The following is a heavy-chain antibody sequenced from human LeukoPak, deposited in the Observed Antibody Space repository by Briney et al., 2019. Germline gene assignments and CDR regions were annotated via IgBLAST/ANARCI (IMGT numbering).Heavy chain of an antibody. CDR2: ISGSGGST. V-gene: IGHV3-23*01. D-gene: IGHD3-10*01. CDR1: GFTFSSYA. J-gene: IGHJ4*02. Sequence: GGSLRLSCAASGFTFSSYAMSWVRQAPGKGLEWVSAISGSGGSTYYADSVKGRFTISRDNSKNTLYLQMNSLRAEDTAVYYCAKPRGVTMVRGVIYDYWGQGTRVTVSS. CDR3: AKPRGVTMVRGVIYDY.